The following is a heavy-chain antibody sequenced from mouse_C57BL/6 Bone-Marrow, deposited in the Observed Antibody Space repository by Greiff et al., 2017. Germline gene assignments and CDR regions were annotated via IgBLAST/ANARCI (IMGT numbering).Heavy chain of an antibody. J-gene: IGHJ4*01. CDR2: INPNNGGT. CDR3: ARGGNYYGSSVYAMDY. V-gene: IGHV1-26*01. CDR1: GYTFTDYY. Sequence: EVQLQQSGPELVKPGASVKISCKASGYTFTDYYMNWVKPSHGKSLEWIGDINPNNGGTSYNQKFKGKATLTVDKSSSTAYMGLRSLTSEDSAVYYCARGGNYYGSSVYAMDYWGQGTSVTVSS. D-gene: IGHD1-1*01.